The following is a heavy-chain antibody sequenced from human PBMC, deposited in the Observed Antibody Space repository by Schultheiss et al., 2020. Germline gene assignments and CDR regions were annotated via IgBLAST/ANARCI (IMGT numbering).Heavy chain of an antibody. CDR2: IYDSGTT. CDR1: GGSMRSYY. J-gene: IGHJ4*02. CDR3: ARDGVENYFDY. Sequence: SETMSLTRTVSGGSMRSYYWSWTRQPPGKGLECIGYIYDSGTTNYDPSLKSRVTISVDTSKNQFSLKLSSVTAADTAVYYCARDGVENYFDYWGKGTLVTVSS. V-gene: IGHV4-59*01. D-gene: IGHD3-16*01.